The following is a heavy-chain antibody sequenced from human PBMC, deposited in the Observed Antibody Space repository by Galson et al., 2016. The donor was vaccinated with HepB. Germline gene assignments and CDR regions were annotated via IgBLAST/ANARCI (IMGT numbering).Heavy chain of an antibody. CDR3: ARDAWVTKGPNNWFDP. Sequence: SVKVSCKASGYTFTGYYIHWVRQAPGQGLEWMGWINPNSGGTNYAQKSQGRVTITRDTSLSTAYMEQSRLRSDDTAVYYRARDAWVTKGPNNWFDPWGQGTLVTVPS. J-gene: IGHJ5*02. V-gene: IGHV1-2*02. D-gene: IGHD2-21*02. CDR1: GYTFTGYY. CDR2: INPNSGGT.